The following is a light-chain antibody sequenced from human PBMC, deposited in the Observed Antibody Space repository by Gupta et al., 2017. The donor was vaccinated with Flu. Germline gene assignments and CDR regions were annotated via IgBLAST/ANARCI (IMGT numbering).Light chain of an antibody. V-gene: IGKV2-30*01. CDR2: QVS. CDR3: MQGSRWPWA. CDR1: QSLVYSDGNTY. J-gene: IGKJ1*01. Sequence: VPLGTPASISCRFWQSLVYSDGNTYLHWFQQRPGPSPRRLIYQVSHRESGVPDRFRGSCSGPDFTLKISRVEAEDVGVYYCMQGSRWPWAFGQGTKVEIK.